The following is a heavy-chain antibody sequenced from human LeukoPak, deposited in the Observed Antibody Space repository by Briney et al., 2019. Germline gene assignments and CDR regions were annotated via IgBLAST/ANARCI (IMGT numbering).Heavy chain of an antibody. CDR3: ARVGYSVGHLDY. J-gene: IGHJ4*02. D-gene: IGHD1-26*01. CDR1: GGSISSGGYS. Sequence: SQTLSLTCAVSGGSISSGGYSWSWIRQPPGKGLEWIGYIYHSGSTYYNPSLKSRVTISVDRSKNQFSLKLSSVTAADTAVYYCARVGYSVGHLDYWGQGTLVTVSS. V-gene: IGHV4-30-2*01. CDR2: IYHSGST.